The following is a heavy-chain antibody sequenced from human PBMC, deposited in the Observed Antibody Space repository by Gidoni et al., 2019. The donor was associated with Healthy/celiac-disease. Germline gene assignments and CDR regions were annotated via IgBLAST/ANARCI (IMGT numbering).Heavy chain of an antibody. V-gene: IGHV3-15*01. CDR1: GFTFSNAW. CDR2: NKSKTDGGTT. J-gene: IGHJ3*02. CDR3: TTDQACLYGGNSCADAFDI. Sequence: EVQLVESGGGLVKPGGSLRLSCAASGFTFSNAWMSWVSQAPGKGLEWVGRNKSKTDGGTTDYAAPVKGRFTISRDDSKNTLYLQMNSLKTEDTAVYYCTTDQACLYGGNSCADAFDIWGQGTMVTVSS. D-gene: IGHD2-21*02.